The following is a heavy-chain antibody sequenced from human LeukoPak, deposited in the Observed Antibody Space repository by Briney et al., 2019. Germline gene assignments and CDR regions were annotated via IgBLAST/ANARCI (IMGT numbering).Heavy chain of an antibody. CDR2: ISSSGSTI. CDR3: AKAPVTTCSGAYCYPFDY. D-gene: IGHD2-21*01. Sequence: PGGSLRLSCAASGFTFSSYEMNWVRQAPGKGLEWVSCISSSGSTIYYADSVKGRFTISRDSSKNTLYLQMNRLRAEDAAVYYCAKAPVTTCSGAYCYPFDYWGQGTLVTVSS. J-gene: IGHJ4*02. CDR1: GFTFSSYE. V-gene: IGHV3-48*03.